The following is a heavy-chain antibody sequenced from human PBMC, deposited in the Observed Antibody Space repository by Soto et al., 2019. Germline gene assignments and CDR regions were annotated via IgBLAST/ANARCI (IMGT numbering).Heavy chain of an antibody. CDR3: ARGVAARPVFAFDI. V-gene: IGHV2-5*01. CDR1: GFSLSTPGVG. CDR2: IYWSGYE. D-gene: IGHD6-6*01. J-gene: IGHJ3*02. Sequence: QSTLKESGPTLVKPTQTLTLTCSFSGFSLSTPGVGVAWIRQPPGKDPEWLALIYWSGYEHYRPSLKSRLTITKDAYNNQVVLTLTDMDPVDTARYYCARGVAARPVFAFDIWGQGTMVTVSS.